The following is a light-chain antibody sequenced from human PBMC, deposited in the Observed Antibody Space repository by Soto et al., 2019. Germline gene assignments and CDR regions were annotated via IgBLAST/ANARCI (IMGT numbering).Light chain of an antibody. CDR3: QQYYTLPLT. CDR2: WSS. CDR1: QSVLDSSANKHY. Sequence: DIVMTQSPDYLAVSLGERATINCKSSQSVLDSSANKHYLSWYQQKPGQPPKLLIYWSSTRESGVPDRFSGSGSGIDFTLTISSLQAEDVAVYYCQQYYTLPLTFGGGTKVEIK. V-gene: IGKV4-1*01. J-gene: IGKJ4*01.